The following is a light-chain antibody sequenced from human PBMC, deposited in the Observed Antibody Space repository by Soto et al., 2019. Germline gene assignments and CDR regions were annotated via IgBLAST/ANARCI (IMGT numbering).Light chain of an antibody. J-gene: IGLJ2*01. CDR2: LNSDGSH. V-gene: IGLV4-69*01. CDR3: QTWGTGIVV. Sequence: QLVLTQSPSASVSLGASVKLTCTLSSGNSSYAIAWHQQQPEKGPRYLMKLNSDGSHNKGDGIPDRFSGSSSGAERYLTISSLQSEDEADYYCQTWGTGIVVFGGGTQLTV. CDR1: SGNSSYA.